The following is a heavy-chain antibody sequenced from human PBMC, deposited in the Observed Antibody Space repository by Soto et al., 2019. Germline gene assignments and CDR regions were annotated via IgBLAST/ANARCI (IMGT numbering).Heavy chain of an antibody. CDR2: IYYSGST. D-gene: IGHD3-3*01. CDR1: GGSLSSGGYY. J-gene: IGHJ3*02. Sequence: SETLSLTCTVSGGSLSSGGYYWSWIRQHPGKGLEWIGYIYYSGSTYYNPSLKSRVTISVDTSKNQFSLKLSSVTAADTAVYYCARGAYDFWSGYSSHDAFDIWGQGTMVTVSS. CDR3: ARGAYDFWSGYSSHDAFDI. V-gene: IGHV4-31*03.